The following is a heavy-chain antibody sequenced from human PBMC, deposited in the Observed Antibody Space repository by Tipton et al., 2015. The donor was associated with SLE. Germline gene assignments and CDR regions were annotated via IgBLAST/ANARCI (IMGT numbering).Heavy chain of an antibody. V-gene: IGHV4-34*01. D-gene: IGHD3-10*01. CDR1: GGSFSGYY. Sequence: LRLSCAVYGGSFSGYYWSWIRQPPGKGLEWIGEINHSGSTNYNPSLKSRVTISVDMSKNQFSLKLSSVTAADTAVYYCARGPDYYGSGSPGAFDIWGQGTMVTVSS. CDR2: INHSGST. CDR3: ARGPDYYGSGSPGAFDI. J-gene: IGHJ3*02.